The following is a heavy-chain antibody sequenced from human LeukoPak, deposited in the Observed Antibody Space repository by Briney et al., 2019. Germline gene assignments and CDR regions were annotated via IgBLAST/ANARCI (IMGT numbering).Heavy chain of an antibody. CDR1: GGSISSYY. J-gene: IGHJ4*02. CDR2: TYYSGST. CDR3: ARVSRRGYDTYYFDY. V-gene: IGHV4-59*01. D-gene: IGHD5-12*01. Sequence: SETLSLTCTVSGGSISSYYWSWIRQPPGKGLEWIGYTYYSGSTNYNPSLKSRVTISVDTSKNQFSLKLSSVTAADTAVYYCARVSRRGYDTYYFDYWGQGTLVTVSS.